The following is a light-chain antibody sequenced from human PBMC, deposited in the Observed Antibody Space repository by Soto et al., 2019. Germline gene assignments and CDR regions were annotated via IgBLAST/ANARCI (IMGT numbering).Light chain of an antibody. CDR3: SSYAGSNNLV. CDR1: SSDVGGYNY. Sequence: QSALTQPPSASXSPXXSXTISCTGTSSDVGGYNYASWYQQHPGKAPKLMIYEVSKRPSGVPDRFSGSKSGNTASLTVSGLQAEDEADYYCSSYAGSNNLVFGGGTKLTVL. CDR2: EVS. J-gene: IGLJ2*01. V-gene: IGLV2-8*01.